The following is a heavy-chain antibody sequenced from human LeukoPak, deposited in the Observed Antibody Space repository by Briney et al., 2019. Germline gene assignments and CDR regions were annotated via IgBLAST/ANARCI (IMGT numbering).Heavy chain of an antibody. CDR3: AFPYYFDY. D-gene: IGHD2-21*01. V-gene: IGHV3-23*01. Sequence: GGSLRLSCAASGFTFRYYAMNWVRQAPGKGLEWVSEISNNGDSTYYADSVKGRFTISRDNSQNTLYLQMNSLSVEDTAVYYCAFPYYFDYWGQGTLVTVSS. CDR1: GFTFRYYA. J-gene: IGHJ4*02. CDR2: ISNNGDST.